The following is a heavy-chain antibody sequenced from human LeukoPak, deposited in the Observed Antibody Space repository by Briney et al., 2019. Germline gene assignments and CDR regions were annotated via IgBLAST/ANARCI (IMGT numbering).Heavy chain of an antibody. CDR2: IKQDGTEK. CDR1: GFTFSSYW. CDR3: ARADLPTAISARAFDF. V-gene: IGHV3-7*04. D-gene: IGHD2-2*01. J-gene: IGHJ3*01. Sequence: PGGSPRLSCAASGFTFSSYWMSWVRQAPGKGLEWVANIKQDGTEKYYVDSVKGRFTISRDNAKSSVYLQMNSLRAEDTAVYYCARADLPTAISARAFDFWGQGTMVTVSS.